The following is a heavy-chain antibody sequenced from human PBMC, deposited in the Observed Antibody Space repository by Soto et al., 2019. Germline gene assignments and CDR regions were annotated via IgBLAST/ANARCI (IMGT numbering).Heavy chain of an antibody. CDR2: ISRDGGTK. Sequence: QVHLVESGGGVVQPGRSLRLSCAVSGFTVSTYGMHWVRQAPGKGLEWVAVISRDGGTKFYADSAKGRFTISRDNSRNTLFLEMNSLRGDDMAVYYCTGEVASGYWGQGTLVTVSS. D-gene: IGHD2-8*02. J-gene: IGHJ4*02. V-gene: IGHV3-30*03. CDR1: GFTVSTYG. CDR3: TGEVASGY.